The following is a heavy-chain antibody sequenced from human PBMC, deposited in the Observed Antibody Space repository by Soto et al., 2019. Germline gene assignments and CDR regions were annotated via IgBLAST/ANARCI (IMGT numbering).Heavy chain of an antibody. CDR2: INPNSGGT. CDR1: GYTFTDYY. J-gene: IGHJ6*02. Sequence: ASVKVSCKASGYTFTDYYIHWVRQAPGQGLEWMGWINPNSGGTNYAEKFQGRVTMTRDTAISTAYMELSRLRLDDTAAYYCATGKEMGVYYYYYYGMDVWGQGTTVTVSS. D-gene: IGHD1-26*01. CDR3: ATGKEMGVYYYYYYGMDV. V-gene: IGHV1-2*02.